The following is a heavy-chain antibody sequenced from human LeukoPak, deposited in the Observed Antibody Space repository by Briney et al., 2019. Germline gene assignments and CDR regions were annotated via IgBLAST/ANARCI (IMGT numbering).Heavy chain of an antibody. V-gene: IGHV3-21*01. CDR2: IISTGSYI. Sequence: GGSLRLSCAASGFTFSSYSINWVRQAPGKGLEWVSYIISTGSYISYADSVKGRFTISRDNAKNSLYLQMNSLRAEDTAVYYCARGVGGYCSGGSRYGGWLDYWGQGTLVTVSS. CDR3: ARGVGGYCSGGSRYGGWLDY. D-gene: IGHD2-15*01. J-gene: IGHJ4*02. CDR1: GFTFSSYS.